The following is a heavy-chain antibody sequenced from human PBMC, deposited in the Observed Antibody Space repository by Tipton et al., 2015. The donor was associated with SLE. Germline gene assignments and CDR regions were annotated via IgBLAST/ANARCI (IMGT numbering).Heavy chain of an antibody. CDR1: GFVFSDFA. V-gene: IGHV3-23*01. J-gene: IGHJ4*02. CDR3: PHPTTVTARH. CDR2: ISAAHNA. Sequence: SLRLSCAASGFVFSDFAMSWVRQTPGKGLEWVAAISAAHNAYYPSPVKGQFTISRDNSKNTIHLQMNSLRAEDTATYYCPHPTTVTARHWGPGTLVTVSS. D-gene: IGHD4-17*01.